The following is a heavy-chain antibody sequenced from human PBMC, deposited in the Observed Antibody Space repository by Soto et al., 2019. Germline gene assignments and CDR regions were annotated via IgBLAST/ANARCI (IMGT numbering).Heavy chain of an antibody. CDR1: GYTFTSYG. D-gene: IGHD2-8*01. CDR2: ISAYNGNT. CDR3: AKDPRSYCPNCFCPNPYYFDY. V-gene: IGHV1-18*01. Sequence: ASVKVSCKASGYTFTSYGISWVRQAPGQGLEWMGWISAYNGNTNYAQKLQGRVTMTSDTSTSTAYMELRSLRSDDTAVYFCAKDPRSYCPNCFCPNPYYFDYWGQGTLVTVSS. J-gene: IGHJ4*02.